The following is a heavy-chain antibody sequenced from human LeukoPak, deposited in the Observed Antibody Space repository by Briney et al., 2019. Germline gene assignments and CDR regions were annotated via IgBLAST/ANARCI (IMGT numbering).Heavy chain of an antibody. CDR1: GFTFRSYS. D-gene: IGHD6-19*01. CDR3: ARGYSSGRSAVDY. V-gene: IGHV3-48*04. CDR2: ISSSSSTI. Sequence: GGSLRLSCAASGFTFRSYSMNWVRHAPGRGLECGSYISSSSSTIYYADSVKGRFTISRDNAQNSLYLQMNGLRAEDTAVYYCARGYSSGRSAVDYWGQGTLVTVSS. J-gene: IGHJ4*02.